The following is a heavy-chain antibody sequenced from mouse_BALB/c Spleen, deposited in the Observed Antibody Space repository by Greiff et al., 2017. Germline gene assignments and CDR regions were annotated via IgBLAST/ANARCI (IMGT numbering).Heavy chain of an antibody. CDR1: GDSITSGY. Sequence: EVNVVESGPSLVKPSQTLSLTCSVTGDSITSGYWNWIRKFPGNKLEYMGYISYSGSTYYNPSLKSRISITRDTSKNQYYLQLNSVTTEDTATYYCASNYYGSSYDYFDYWGQGTTLTVSS. CDR2: ISYSGST. CDR3: ASNYYGSSYDYFDY. D-gene: IGHD1-1*01. V-gene: IGHV3-8*02. J-gene: IGHJ2*01.